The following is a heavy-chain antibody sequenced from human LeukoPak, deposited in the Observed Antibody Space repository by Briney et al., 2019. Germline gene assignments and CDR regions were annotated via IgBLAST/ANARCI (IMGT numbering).Heavy chain of an antibody. CDR3: ARQDGSGLYYFDY. J-gene: IGHJ4*02. CDR1: GSCTNYW. D-gene: IGHD3-10*01. Sequence: AASMQISCYASGSCTNYWIGWVRQIPGKGLEWVGIIYPGDSDTRYSPSFQGQVTISADRSISTAYLQWSSLKASDSAMYYCARQDGSGLYYFDYWGQGTLVSVSS. CDR2: IYPGDSDT. V-gene: IGHV5-51*01.